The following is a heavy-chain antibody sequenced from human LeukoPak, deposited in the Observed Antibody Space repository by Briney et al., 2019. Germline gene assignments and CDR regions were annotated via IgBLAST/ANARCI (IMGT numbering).Heavy chain of an antibody. D-gene: IGHD3-22*01. J-gene: IGHJ3*02. Sequence: SETLSLTCVVSGGSISSSNWWSWVRQPPGKGLEWIGDIYHSGITNYNPSLKSRVTISVDTSKNQFSLKLSSVTAADTAVYYCARVHIDKYYYDETTNFDIWGQGTLVTVSS. CDR3: ARVHIDKYYYDETTNFDI. V-gene: IGHV4-4*02. CDR1: GGSISSSNW. CDR2: IYHSGIT.